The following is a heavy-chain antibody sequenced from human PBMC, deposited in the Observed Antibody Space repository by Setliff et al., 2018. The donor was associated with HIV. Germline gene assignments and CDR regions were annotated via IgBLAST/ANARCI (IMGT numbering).Heavy chain of an antibody. CDR2: IFYSGST. J-gene: IGHJ4*02. Sequence: LSLTCTVSGGSINRSPYYWGWIRQPPGKGLEWIASIFYSGSTYHNPSLKSRVTISVDTANNQFSLKVNSMTAEDSAIYYCARVESGILGYWGRGTLVTVSS. D-gene: IGHD1-26*01. CDR3: ARVESGILGY. CDR1: GGSINRSPYY. V-gene: IGHV4-39*07.